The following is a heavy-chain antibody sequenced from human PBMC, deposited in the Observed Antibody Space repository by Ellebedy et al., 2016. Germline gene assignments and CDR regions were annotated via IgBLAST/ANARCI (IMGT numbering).Heavy chain of an antibody. CDR2: ISDDGSKQ. D-gene: IGHD6-13*01. J-gene: IGHJ4*02. CDR3: ARADFGAAAGTGSRALDY. V-gene: IGHV3-30-3*01. CDR1: GFTFSRHA. Sequence: GESLKISCVVSGFTFSRHAIHWVRQAPGTGLEWVAVISDDGSKQHYADSVKGRFTISRDNSKNTLYLQMDSLRAEDTAVYYCARADFGAAAGTGSRALDYWGQGTLVTVFS.